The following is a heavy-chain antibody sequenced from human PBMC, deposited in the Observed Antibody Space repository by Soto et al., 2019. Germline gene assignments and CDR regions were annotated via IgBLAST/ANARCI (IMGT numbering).Heavy chain of an antibody. V-gene: IGHV4-31*03. CDR2: IYYSGST. Sequence: QVQLQESGPGLVKPSQTLSLTCTVSGGSISSGGYYWSWIRQHPGKGLEWIGYIYYSGSTYYNPSLKRXXTXSXXTSKNQFSLKLSSVTAADTAVYYCARVGRYSPLDYWGQGTLVTVSS. J-gene: IGHJ4*02. D-gene: IGHD4-4*01. CDR1: GGSISSGGYY. CDR3: ARVGRYSPLDY.